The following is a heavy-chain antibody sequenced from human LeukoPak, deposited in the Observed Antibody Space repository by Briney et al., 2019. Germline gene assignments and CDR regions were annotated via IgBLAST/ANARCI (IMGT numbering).Heavy chain of an antibody. J-gene: IGHJ4*02. V-gene: IGHV4-39*01. CDR2: MYYSGST. CDR3: ATSSGSYYY. D-gene: IGHD1-26*01. CDR1: GGSISSSSYY. Sequence: SETLSLTCTVSGGSISSSSYYWGWIRQPPGKGLEWIGSMYYSGSTYYNPSLKSRVTISVDTSKNQFSLKLSSVTAADTAVYYCATSSGSYYYWGQGTLVTVSS.